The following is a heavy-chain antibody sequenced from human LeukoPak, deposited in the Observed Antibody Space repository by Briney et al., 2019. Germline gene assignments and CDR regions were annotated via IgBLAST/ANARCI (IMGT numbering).Heavy chain of an antibody. CDR1: GDSVSSNSAA. V-gene: IGHV4-59*08. J-gene: IGHJ3*02. D-gene: IGHD3-22*01. CDR2: IYYSGST. CDR3: ATIRGYDSSGTRVRAFDI. Sequence: SQTLSLTCAISGDSVSSNSAAWNWIRQPPGKGLEWIGYIYYSGSTNYNPSLKSRVTISVDTSKNQFSLKLSSVTAADTAVYYCATIRGYDSSGTRVRAFDIWGQGTMVTVSS.